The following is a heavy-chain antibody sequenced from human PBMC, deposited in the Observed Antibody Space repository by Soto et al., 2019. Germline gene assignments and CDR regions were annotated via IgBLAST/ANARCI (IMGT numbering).Heavy chain of an antibody. J-gene: IGHJ4*02. CDR2: ISYDGSNK. CDR3: ARDSHNYDSSGYYLNFDY. V-gene: IGHV3-30-3*01. Sequence: GGSLRLSCAASGFTFSSYAMHWVRQAPGKGLEWVAVISYDGSNKYYADSVKGRFTISRDNSKNTLYLQMNSLRAEDTAVYYCARDSHNYDSSGYYLNFDYWGQGTLVTVS. D-gene: IGHD3-22*01. CDR1: GFTFSSYA.